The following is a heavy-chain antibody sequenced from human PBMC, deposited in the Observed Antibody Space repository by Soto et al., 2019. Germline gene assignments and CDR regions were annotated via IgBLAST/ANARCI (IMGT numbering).Heavy chain of an antibody. Sequence: SETLSLTCAVSSGSISSSNWWSWVRQPPGKGLEWIGEIYHSGSTNYNPSLKSRVTISVDKSKNQFSLKLSSVTAADTAVYYCARGAPLLPPYCSGGSCYSNYFDYWGQGTLVTGSS. J-gene: IGHJ4*02. V-gene: IGHV4-4*02. D-gene: IGHD2-15*01. CDR1: SGSISSSNW. CDR2: IYHSGST. CDR3: ARGAPLLPPYCSGGSCYSNYFDY.